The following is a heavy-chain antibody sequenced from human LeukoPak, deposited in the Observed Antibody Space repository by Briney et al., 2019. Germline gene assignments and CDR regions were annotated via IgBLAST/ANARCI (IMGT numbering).Heavy chain of an antibody. CDR1: GFTFSSYS. CDR2: ISSSSSYI. J-gene: IGHJ5*02. V-gene: IGHV3-21*01. CDR3: TRVDVQYYYDSTGYQFDP. Sequence: NPGGSLRLSCAASGFTFSSYSMNWVRQALGKGLEWVSCISSSSSYIYYADSVKGRFTISRDNAKDSLYLQMNSLRAEDTAVYYCTRVDVQYYYDSTGYQFDPWGQGTLVTVSS. D-gene: IGHD3-22*01.